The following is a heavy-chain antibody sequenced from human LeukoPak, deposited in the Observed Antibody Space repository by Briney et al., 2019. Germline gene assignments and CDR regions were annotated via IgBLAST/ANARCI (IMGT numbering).Heavy chain of an antibody. CDR1: GFTFSSYA. V-gene: IGHV3-23*01. D-gene: IGHD3-22*01. CDR2: ISGSGGST. Sequence: GGSLTLSCAASGFTFSSYAMSWVRQAPGKGLEWISAISGSGGSTYYADSVKGRFTISRDKSKNTLYLQMNSLRAEDTDVYYCARPPDCDSNGYSLFDYWGQGTLVTVSS. J-gene: IGHJ4*02. CDR3: ARPPDCDSNGYSLFDY.